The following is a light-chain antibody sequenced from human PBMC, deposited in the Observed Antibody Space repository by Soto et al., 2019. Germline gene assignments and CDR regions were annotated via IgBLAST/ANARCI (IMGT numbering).Light chain of an antibody. J-gene: IGKJ1*01. V-gene: IGKV3-15*01. CDR2: GAS. Sequence: EIVMTQSPATLSVSPGERATLSCRASQSVNSNLAWYQQKPGQAPRLLIHGASTRATGISARFSGSGSGTEFTLTISSLQSEDFAVYYCQQCNSWPRTFGQGTKVDTK. CDR1: QSVNSN. CDR3: QQCNSWPRT.